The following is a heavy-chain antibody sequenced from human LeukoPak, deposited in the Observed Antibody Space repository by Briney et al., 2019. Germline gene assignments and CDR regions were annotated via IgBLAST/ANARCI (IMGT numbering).Heavy chain of an antibody. D-gene: IGHD6-19*01. Sequence: ASVKVSCKASGYTFTSYGISWVRQAPGQGLEWMGWISAYNGNTNYAQKLQSRVTMTTDTSTSTAYMELRSLRSDDTAVYYCAGSIAVAGMGLNAFDIWGQGTMVTVSS. CDR3: AGSIAVAGMGLNAFDI. V-gene: IGHV1-18*01. CDR1: GYTFTSYG. CDR2: ISAYNGNT. J-gene: IGHJ3*02.